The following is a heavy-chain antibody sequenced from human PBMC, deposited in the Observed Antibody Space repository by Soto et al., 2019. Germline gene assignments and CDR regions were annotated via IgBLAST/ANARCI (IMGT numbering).Heavy chain of an antibody. CDR1: GESVCGYY. J-gene: IGHJ4*02. D-gene: IGHD4-17*01. V-gene: IGHV4-34*01. CDR2: INHSGST. Sequence: SETPSLTCAVYGESVCGYYWGVIRQPPGTGLEWIGEINHSGSTNSIPSLKSRVTISVDTSKNQFSLKLSSVPAADTAVYYCARGLTPVSPVDYWGQGTLVTVSS. CDR3: ARGLTPVSPVDY.